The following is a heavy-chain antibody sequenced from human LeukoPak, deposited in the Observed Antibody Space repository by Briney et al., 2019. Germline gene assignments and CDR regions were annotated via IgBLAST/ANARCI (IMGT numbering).Heavy chain of an antibody. CDR3: AKDIAVELSAAFDI. CDR1: GFTFDDYA. V-gene: IGHV3-9*01. D-gene: IGHD6-19*01. J-gene: IGHJ3*02. Sequence: SLRLSCAASGFTFDDYAMHWVRQAPGKGLEWVSGISWNSGSIGYADSVKGRFTISRDNAKNSLYLQMNSLRAEDTALYYCAKDIAVELSAAFDIWGQGTMVTVSS. CDR2: ISWNSGSI.